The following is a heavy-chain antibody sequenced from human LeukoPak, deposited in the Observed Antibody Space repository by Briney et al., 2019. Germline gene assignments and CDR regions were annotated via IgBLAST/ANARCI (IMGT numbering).Heavy chain of an antibody. CDR2: INHSGST. Sequence: SETLSLTCAVYGGSLSGYYWSWIRQPPGKGLEWIGEINHSGSTNYNPSLKSRVTISLDTSKNQFSLKLSSVTAADTAVYYCARVPSGGSRYFDYWGQGTLVTVSS. D-gene: IGHD6-19*01. V-gene: IGHV4-34*01. CDR3: ARVPSGGSRYFDY. CDR1: GGSLSGYY. J-gene: IGHJ4*02.